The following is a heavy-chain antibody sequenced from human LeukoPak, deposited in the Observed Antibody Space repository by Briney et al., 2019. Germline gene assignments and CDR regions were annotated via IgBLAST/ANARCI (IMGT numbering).Heavy chain of an antibody. D-gene: IGHD3-16*02. V-gene: IGHV4-39*01. Sequence: ASETLSLTCTVSGGPMSSGGYHWGWIRQPPGKGLEWIGSIYYTGSTDYTPSLKSRVTISSDTSRNQFSLRLTSVTAADTAAYYCARGRTTYDYVWGSYRPPDYWGQGTLVTVSS. CDR3: ARGRTTYDYVWGSYRPPDY. CDR2: IYYTGST. J-gene: IGHJ4*02. CDR1: GGPMSSGGYH.